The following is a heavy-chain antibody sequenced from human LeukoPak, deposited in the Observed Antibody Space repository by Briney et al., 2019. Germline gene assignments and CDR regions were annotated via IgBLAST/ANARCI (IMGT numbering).Heavy chain of an antibody. CDR2: INPRGGSA. Sequence: GASVTVSCKPSGYTFTTYYMHWVRQAPGQGLEWMGIINPRGGSASYAQKFQGRVTLTSDTSTSTVYMELSSLRSEDTAVYYCAREVVATIEGLDYWGQGTLVTVSS. CDR1: GYTFTTYY. J-gene: IGHJ4*02. D-gene: IGHD5-12*01. V-gene: IGHV1-46*01. CDR3: AREVVATIEGLDY.